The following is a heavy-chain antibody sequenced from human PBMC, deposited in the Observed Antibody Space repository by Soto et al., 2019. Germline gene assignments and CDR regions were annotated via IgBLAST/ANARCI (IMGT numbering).Heavy chain of an antibody. CDR3: ARVGVGSTSGWFDP. CDR1: GYIFTSYG. CDR2: ITAYNGNT. J-gene: IGHJ5*02. V-gene: IGHV1-18*01. D-gene: IGHD1-26*01. Sequence: QVQLVQSGAEVKQPGASVQVSCKTSGYIFTSYGISWVRQAPGQGLEWMGWITAYNGNTNTAQKFQDRVIMTTDTSTPTDYMELVSLTSDVTAVYYCARVGVGSTSGWFDPWGQGTLVIGSS.